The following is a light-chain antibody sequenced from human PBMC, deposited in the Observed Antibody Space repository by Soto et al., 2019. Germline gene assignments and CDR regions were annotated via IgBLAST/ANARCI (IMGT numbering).Light chain of an antibody. J-gene: IGKJ4*01. CDR1: QGINTH. Sequence: DFQMTQSPSSLSASVGDRVTITCRASQGINTHLAWFQQKPVKVPKVLIYAASTLQSGVPSRFSGSGSGTDFTLTISSLQPEDGATYYCQNYNSAPPAGTFGGGTKVDIK. CDR3: QNYNSAPPAGT. CDR2: AAS. V-gene: IGKV1-27*01.